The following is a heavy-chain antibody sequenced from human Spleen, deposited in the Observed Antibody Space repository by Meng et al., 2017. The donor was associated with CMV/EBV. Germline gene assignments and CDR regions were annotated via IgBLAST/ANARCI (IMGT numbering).Heavy chain of an antibody. Sequence: ASAFSFIAYSMTWVRQAPGKGLEWLSSISSSSSYINYADSVKGRFTISRDNTKNSLYLQMNSLRAEDTAVYYCARVGVLGASKHFQNWGQGTLVTVSS. CDR1: AFSFIAYS. CDR3: ARVGVLGASKHFQN. V-gene: IGHV3-21*01. D-gene: IGHD1-26*01. J-gene: IGHJ1*01. CDR2: ISSSSSYI.